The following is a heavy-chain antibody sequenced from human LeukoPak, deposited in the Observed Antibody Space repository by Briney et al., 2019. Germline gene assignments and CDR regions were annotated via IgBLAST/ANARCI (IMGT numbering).Heavy chain of an antibody. CDR3: ARSPHLWCSGTSCELDF. CDR1: GYTFTSYD. CDR2: MNPNSGNT. V-gene: IGHV1-8*01. J-gene: IGHJ4*02. D-gene: IGHD2-2*01. Sequence: ASVKVSCKASGYTFTSYDINWVRQATGQGLEWMGWMNPNSGNTGYAQKFQGRVTMTRNTSISTAYMELSRLRSDDTAVYYCARSPHLWCSGTSCELDFWGQGTLVTVSS.